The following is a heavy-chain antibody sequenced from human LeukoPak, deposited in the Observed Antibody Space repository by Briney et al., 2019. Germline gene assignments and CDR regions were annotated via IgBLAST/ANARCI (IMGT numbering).Heavy chain of an antibody. J-gene: IGHJ3*02. CDR3: ARAKDYYDSSGYFNDAFDI. CDR2: IYYSGST. CDR1: GYSISSSNW. V-gene: IGHV4-28*03. Sequence: SDTLSLTCAVSGYSISSSNWWGWIRQPPGKGLEWIGYIYYSGSTYYNPSLKSRVTISVDTSKNQFSLKLSSVTAADTAVYYCARAKDYYDSSGYFNDAFDIWGQGTMVTVSS. D-gene: IGHD3-22*01.